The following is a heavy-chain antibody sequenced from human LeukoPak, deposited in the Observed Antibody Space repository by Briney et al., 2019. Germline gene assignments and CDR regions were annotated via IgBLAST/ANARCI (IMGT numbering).Heavy chain of an antibody. V-gene: IGHV4-61*01. Sequence: SETLSLTCSVSGGSISSSSYYWSWIRQPPGKGLEWIGYIYYSGSTNYNPSLKSRVTISVDTSKNQFSLKLSSVTAADTAVYYCARNDDYGDYFDYWGQGTLVTVSS. J-gene: IGHJ4*02. CDR1: GGSISSSSYY. CDR3: ARNDDYGDYFDY. D-gene: IGHD4-17*01. CDR2: IYYSGST.